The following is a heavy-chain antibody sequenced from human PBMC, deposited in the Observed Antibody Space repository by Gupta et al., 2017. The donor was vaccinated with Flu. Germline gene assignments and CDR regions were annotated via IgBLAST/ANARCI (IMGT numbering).Heavy chain of an antibody. J-gene: IGHJ4*02. CDR1: GFTFGDYG. CDR3: SRDLQVGATVYDY. D-gene: IGHD1-26*01. CDR2: IRSKIHGGTT. Sequence: EVQLVASGGGLVQAGRSLRLSCTASGFTFGDYGMSWIRQAPGKGLEWVGLIRSKIHGGTTDYAASVKGRFTISRDDSKSIVYLQMNSLKTEDTAVYYCSRDLQVGATVYDYWGQGTLVTVSS. V-gene: IGHV3-49*03.